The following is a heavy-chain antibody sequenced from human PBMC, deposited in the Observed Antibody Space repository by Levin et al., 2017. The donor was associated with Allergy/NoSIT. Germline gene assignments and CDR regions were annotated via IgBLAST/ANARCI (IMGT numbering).Heavy chain of an antibody. CDR2: ISYDGSNK. V-gene: IGHV3-30*18. J-gene: IGHJ5*02. D-gene: IGHD5-24*01. CDR3: AKDIRRDGYNWLDP. CDR1: GFPFSSYG. Sequence: LSLTCAASGFPFSSYGMHWVRQAPGKGLEWVAVISYDGSNKYYADSVKGRFTISRDNSKNTLYLQMNSLRAEDTAVYYCAKDIRRDGYNWLDPWGQGTLVTVSS.